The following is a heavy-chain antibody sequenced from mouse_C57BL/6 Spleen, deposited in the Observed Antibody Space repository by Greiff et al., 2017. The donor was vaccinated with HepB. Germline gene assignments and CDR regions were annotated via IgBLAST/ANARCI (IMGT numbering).Heavy chain of an antibody. CDR3: TTVSPWAY. CDR2: IDPENGDT. V-gene: IGHV14-4*01. J-gene: IGHJ3*01. Sequence: EVQLQQSGAELVRPGASVKLSCTASGFNIKDDYMHWVKQRPEQGLEWIGWIDPENGDTEYASKFQGKATITADTSSNTAYMQLSSLTSEDTAVYYWTTVSPWAYWGQGTLVTVSA. CDR1: GFNIKDDY.